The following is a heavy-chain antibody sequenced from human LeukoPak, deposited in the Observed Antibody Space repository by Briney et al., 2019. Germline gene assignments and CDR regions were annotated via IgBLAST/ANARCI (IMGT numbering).Heavy chain of an antibody. CDR1: GFTFSSYG. D-gene: IGHD5-12*01. V-gene: IGHV3-23*01. CDR2: ISGSGGST. J-gene: IGHJ4*02. Sequence: PGRSLRLSCAASGFTFSSYGMHWVRQAPGKGLEWVSAISGSGGSTYYADSVKGRFTISRDNSENTLYLQMNSLRAEDTAVYYCAKDRGYSGYGSFDYWGQGTLVTVSS. CDR3: AKDRGYSGYGSFDY.